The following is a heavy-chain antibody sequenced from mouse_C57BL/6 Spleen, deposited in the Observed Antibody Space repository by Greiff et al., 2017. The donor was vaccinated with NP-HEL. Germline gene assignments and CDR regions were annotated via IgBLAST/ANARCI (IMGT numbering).Heavy chain of an antibody. CDR3: ARHEGGDGNLAWFAY. Sequence: QVQLQQSGAELAKPGASVKLSCKASGYTFTEYTIHWVKQRSGQGLEWIGWFYPGSGSIKYNEKFKDKATLTADKSSSTVYMELRSLTSEDSAVYFCARHEGGDGNLAWFAYWGQGTLVTVSA. D-gene: IGHD2-1*01. CDR1: GYTFTEYT. CDR2: FYPGSGSI. J-gene: IGHJ3*01. V-gene: IGHV1-62-2*01.